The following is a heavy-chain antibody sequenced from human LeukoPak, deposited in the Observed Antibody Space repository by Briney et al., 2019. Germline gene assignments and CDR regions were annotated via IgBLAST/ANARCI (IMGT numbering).Heavy chain of an antibody. J-gene: IGHJ4*02. CDR2: ISYDGSNK. Sequence: AGGSLRLSCAASGFAFSSYAMHWVRQAPGKGLEWVAVISYDGSNKYYADSVKGRFTISRDNSKNTLYLQMDSLRAEDTAVYYCARAVGDCSSTSCYPGYYFDYWGQGTLVTFSS. D-gene: IGHD2-2*01. CDR3: ARAVGDCSSTSCYPGYYFDY. V-gene: IGHV3-30*01. CDR1: GFAFSSYA.